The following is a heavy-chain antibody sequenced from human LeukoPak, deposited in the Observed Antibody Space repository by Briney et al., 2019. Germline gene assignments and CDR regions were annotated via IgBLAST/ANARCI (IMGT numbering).Heavy chain of an antibody. D-gene: IGHD3-22*01. Sequence: SVKVSCKTSGYAFINYYIHWVRLAPGQGLQWMGWIIPIFGTANYAQKFQGRVTITADESTSTAYMELSSLRSEDTAVYYCARRSYYYDSSGTRDAFDIWGQGTMVTVSS. CDR1: GYAFINYY. J-gene: IGHJ3*02. V-gene: IGHV1-69*13. CDR2: IIPIFGTA. CDR3: ARRSYYYDSSGTRDAFDI.